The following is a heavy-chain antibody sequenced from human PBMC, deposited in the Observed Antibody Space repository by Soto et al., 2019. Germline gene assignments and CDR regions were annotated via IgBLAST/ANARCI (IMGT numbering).Heavy chain of an antibody. Sequence: QVQLVQSGAEVKKPGASVKVSCKASGYTFTSYGITWVRQAPGQGLEWMGWISTYNGNTNYAQKLQGRVTMTTYKSTSTAYIELRSLRSDDTAVYYCARTDSRPQDFDYWGQGTLVTVSS. J-gene: IGHJ4*02. CDR3: ARTDSRPQDFDY. CDR2: ISTYNGNT. V-gene: IGHV1-18*01. CDR1: GYTFTSYG. D-gene: IGHD6-13*01.